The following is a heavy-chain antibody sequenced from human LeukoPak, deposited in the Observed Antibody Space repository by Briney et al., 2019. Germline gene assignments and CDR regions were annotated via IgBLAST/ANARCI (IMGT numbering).Heavy chain of an antibody. J-gene: IGHJ4*02. CDR1: GITFSRFW. V-gene: IGHV3-7*01. D-gene: IGHD3-16*02. CDR3: ARGRRYDYVWGSYRFYFDY. Sequence: PGGSLRLSCAASGITFSRFWMSWVRQAPGKGLEWVANIKQDGSEKYYVDSVKGRFTISRDNAKNSLYLQMNSLRAEDTAVYYCARGRRYDYVWGSYRFYFDYWGQGTLVTVSS. CDR2: IKQDGSEK.